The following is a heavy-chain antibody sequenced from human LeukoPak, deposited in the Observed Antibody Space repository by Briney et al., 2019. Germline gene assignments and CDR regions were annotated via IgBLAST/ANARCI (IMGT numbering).Heavy chain of an antibody. CDR1: GYTFTSLD. V-gene: IGHV1-8*03. D-gene: IGHD2-15*01. Sequence: ASVKVSCKTSGYTFTSLDINWVWHAPGQGLEWMGWMNPNSGYTGYAQQFQGRVTITRNTSISTAYMELSSLRPEDTAVYYCARVDGSPVYWGQGTLVAVAS. J-gene: IGHJ4*02. CDR3: ARVDGSPVY. CDR2: MNPNSGYT.